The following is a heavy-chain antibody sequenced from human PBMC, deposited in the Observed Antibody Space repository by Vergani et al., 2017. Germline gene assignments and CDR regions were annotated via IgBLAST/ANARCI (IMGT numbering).Heavy chain of an antibody. CDR1: GFTFSSYA. Sequence: EVQLLESGGGLVQPGGSLRLSCAASGFTFSSYAMSWVRQAPGKGLEWVSAISGSGGSTYYADSVKGRFTISRDNSKNTLYLQMNSLRAEDTAVYYCATSNYDFWSGYAFDYWGQGTLVTVSS. D-gene: IGHD3-3*01. CDR2: ISGSGGST. V-gene: IGHV3-23*01. CDR3: ATSNYDFWSGYAFDY. J-gene: IGHJ4*02.